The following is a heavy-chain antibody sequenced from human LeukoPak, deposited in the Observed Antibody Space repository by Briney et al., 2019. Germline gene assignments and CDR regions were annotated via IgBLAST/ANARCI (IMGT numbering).Heavy chain of an antibody. J-gene: IGHJ4*02. D-gene: IGHD3-10*01. CDR1: VFSITKYY. CDR2: VWTAGAT. CDR3: VRGDPSGSGTNSFDY. V-gene: IGHV3-53*01. Sequence: GGSLRLSCAAAVFSITKYYMGWVRQAPGKGLEWVSVVWTAGATNYADSLKGRLTISKDNSKNMVYLQMISVSAEDTATYYCVRGDPSGSGTNSFDYWGQGTVVTVSS.